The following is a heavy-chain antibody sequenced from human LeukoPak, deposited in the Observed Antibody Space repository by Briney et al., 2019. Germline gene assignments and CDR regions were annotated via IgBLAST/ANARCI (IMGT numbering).Heavy chain of an antibody. V-gene: IGHV4-34*01. J-gene: IGHJ4*02. CDR2: INHSGST. Sequence: SETLSLTCAVYSGSFSGYYWSWIRQPPGKGLEWIGEINHSGSTNYNPSLKSRVTISVDTSKKQFSLRLSSVTAADTAVYYCARGLSAIVYWGQGTLVTVSS. CDR3: ARGLSAIVY. D-gene: IGHD2-15*01. CDR1: SGSFSGYY.